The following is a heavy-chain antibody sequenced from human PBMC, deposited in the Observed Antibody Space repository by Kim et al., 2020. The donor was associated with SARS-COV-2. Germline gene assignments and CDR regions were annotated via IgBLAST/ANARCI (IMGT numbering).Heavy chain of an antibody. V-gene: IGHV5-51*01. Sequence: GESLKISCKGSGYSFTSYWIGWVLQMPGKGLEWMGIIYPGDSDTRYSPSFQGQVTISADKSISTAYLQWSSLKASDTAMYYCARHGIPMATTQLSLDYWGKGTLVTVSS. D-gene: IGHD3-3*01. CDR2: IYPGDSDT. J-gene: IGHJ4*02. CDR3: ARHGIPMATTQLSLDY. CDR1: GYSFTSYW.